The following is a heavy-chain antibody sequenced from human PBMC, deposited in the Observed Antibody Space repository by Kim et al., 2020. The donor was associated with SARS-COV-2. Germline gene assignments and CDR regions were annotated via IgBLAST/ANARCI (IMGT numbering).Heavy chain of an antibody. CDR3: ARIVGATCDY. D-gene: IGHD1-26*01. Sequence: TNSNPSLKSRVTISVDTSKNQFSLKLSSVTAADTAVYYCARIVGATCDYWGQGTLVTVSS. CDR2: T. V-gene: IGHV4-4*09. J-gene: IGHJ4*02.